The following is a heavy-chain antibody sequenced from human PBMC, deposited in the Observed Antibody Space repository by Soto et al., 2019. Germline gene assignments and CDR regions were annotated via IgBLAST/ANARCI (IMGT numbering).Heavy chain of an antibody. V-gene: IGHV1-69*02. CDR1: GGTFSSYT. CDR3: ARAQGVGATNSD. J-gene: IGHJ4*02. D-gene: IGHD1-26*01. Sequence: QVQLVQSGAEVKKPGSSVKVSCKASGGTFSSYTISWVRQAPGQGLEWMGRIIPILGIANYAQKFQGRGTITADKSTSTAYMELSSLRPEDTAVYYCARAQGVGATNSDWGQGTLVTVSS. CDR2: IIPILGIA.